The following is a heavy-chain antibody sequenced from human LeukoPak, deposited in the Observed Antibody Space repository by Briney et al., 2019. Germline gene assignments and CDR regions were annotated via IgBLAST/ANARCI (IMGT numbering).Heavy chain of an antibody. CDR3: ARHLPAAARRLGPELDY. Sequence: SETLSLTCTVSGGSISSSSYYWGWIRQPPGKGLEWIGYIYYSGSTNYNPSLKSRVTISVDTSKNQFSLKLSSVTAADTAVYYCARHLPAAARRLGPELDYWGQGTLVTVSS. J-gene: IGHJ4*02. V-gene: IGHV4-61*05. CDR2: IYYSGST. CDR1: GGSISSSSYY. D-gene: IGHD2-2*01.